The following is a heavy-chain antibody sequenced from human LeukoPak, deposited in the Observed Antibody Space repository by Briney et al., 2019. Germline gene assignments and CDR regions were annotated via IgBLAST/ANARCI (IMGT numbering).Heavy chain of an antibody. CDR3: VRDRDYNLADAFDH. J-gene: IGHJ4*02. D-gene: IGHD5-24*01. CDR1: GFTFSSYS. Sequence: GGSLRLSCAASGFTFSSYSMNWVRQAPGKGLEWVSGINFNGDTTRYAHSVQGRFTISRDNAKKALYLQMNGLRGEDTALYYCVRDRDYNLADAFDHWGQGTLVAVSS. V-gene: IGHV3-20*04. CDR2: INFNGDTT.